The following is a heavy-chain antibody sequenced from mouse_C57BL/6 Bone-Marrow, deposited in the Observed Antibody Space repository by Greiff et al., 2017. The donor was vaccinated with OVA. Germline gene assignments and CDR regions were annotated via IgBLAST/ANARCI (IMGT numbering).Heavy chain of an antibody. V-gene: IGHV5-6*01. D-gene: IGHD1-1*01. J-gene: IGHJ2*01. CDR3: ARVYYGSSYAY. Sequence: EVQRVESGGDLVKPGGSLKLSCAASGFTFSSYGMSWVRQTPDKRLEWVATISSGGSYTYYPDSVKGRFTISRDNAKNTLYLQMSSLKSEDTAMYDCARVYYGSSYAYWGQGTTLTVSS. CDR1: GFTFSSYG. CDR2: ISSGGSYT.